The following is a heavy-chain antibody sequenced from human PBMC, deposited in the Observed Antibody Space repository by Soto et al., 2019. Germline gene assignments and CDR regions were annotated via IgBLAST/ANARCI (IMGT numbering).Heavy chain of an antibody. CDR1: GGTFSSYT. Sequence: QVQLVQSGAEVKKPGSSVKVSCKASGGTFSSYTISWVRQAPGQGLGWMGRSVPTPGIANYAQKLQGRVTITADKSTSTAYMELSSLRSEDTAVYYCARVVAAAGTVLWGQGTTVTVSS. CDR3: ARVVAAAGTVL. CDR2: SVPTPGIA. J-gene: IGHJ6*02. V-gene: IGHV1-69*02. D-gene: IGHD6-13*01.